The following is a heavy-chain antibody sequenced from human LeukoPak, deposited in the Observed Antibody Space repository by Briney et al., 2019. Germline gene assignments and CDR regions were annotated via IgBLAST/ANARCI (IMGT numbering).Heavy chain of an antibody. CDR2: IKQDGSEK. CDR1: GFTFSRFW. D-gene: IGHD5-12*01. Sequence: PGGSLRLSCAASGFTFSRFWMSWVRQAPGKGLEWVANIKQDGSEKYYVVSVKGRFTISRDNAKNSLYLQMNSLRAEDTAVFYCARDGTYTDYDPDFDIWDQGTLVTVSS. V-gene: IGHV3-7*04. J-gene: IGHJ4*02. CDR3: ARDGTYTDYDPDFDI.